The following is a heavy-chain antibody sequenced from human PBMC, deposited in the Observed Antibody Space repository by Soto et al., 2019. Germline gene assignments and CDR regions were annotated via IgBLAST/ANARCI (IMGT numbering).Heavy chain of an antibody. D-gene: IGHD2-8*01. CDR1: GFTFSSYA. J-gene: IGHJ3*02. CDR2: ISGSGGST. CDR3: AKSEARVFREVAXXI. Sequence: EVQLLESGGGLVQPGGSLRLSCAASGFTFSSYAMSWVRQAPGKGLEWVSAISGSGGSTYYADSVKGRFTISRDNSKNTLYLQMNSLRAEDTAVXXXAKSEARVFREVAXXIWGQGTXVTVSS. V-gene: IGHV3-23*01.